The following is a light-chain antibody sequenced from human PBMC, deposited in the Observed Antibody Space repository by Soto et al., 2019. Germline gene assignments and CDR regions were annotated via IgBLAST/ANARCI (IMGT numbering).Light chain of an antibody. Sequence: QSVLTQSASVSGSPGQSITISCTGTSSDVGAYNYVSWYQQYPGKAPKLMIYDVTNRPSGVSNRFSGSKSGNTASLTISGLQAEDEADYYCSSHTSSSTLVLFGGGTKLTVL. V-gene: IGLV2-14*01. J-gene: IGLJ3*02. CDR3: SSHTSSSTLVL. CDR2: DVT. CDR1: SSDVGAYNY.